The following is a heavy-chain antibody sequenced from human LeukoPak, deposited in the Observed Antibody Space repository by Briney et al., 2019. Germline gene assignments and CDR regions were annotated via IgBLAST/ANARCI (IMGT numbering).Heavy chain of an antibody. Sequence: GASVKVSCKASGYTFTSYEINWVRQATGQGLEWMGWMNPNNANTDYAQKFQGRVTLTRNTSISTAYMELSSLRSEDTAMHYCTRGGPVAGTHKYFQHWGQGTLVTVSS. J-gene: IGHJ1*01. V-gene: IGHV1-8*01. CDR1: GYTFTSYE. D-gene: IGHD6-19*01. CDR2: MNPNNANT. CDR3: TRGGPVAGTHKYFQH.